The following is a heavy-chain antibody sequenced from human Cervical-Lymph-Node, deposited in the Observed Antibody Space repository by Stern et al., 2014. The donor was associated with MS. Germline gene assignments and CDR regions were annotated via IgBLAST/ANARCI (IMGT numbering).Heavy chain of an antibody. J-gene: IGHJ4*02. CDR2: IRQDGYDK. CDR3: ARDRRAFLDY. D-gene: IGHD2/OR15-2a*01. Sequence: DQLVQSGGGLVQPGGSLRLSCVASGFSFGTSWMSWVRQPPGRGLEWVANIRQDGYDKFYVDSVKGRFTISRDNARNSLYLQMNSLTVADTAVYYCARDRRAFLDYWGQGTQVAVSS. CDR1: GFSFGTSW. V-gene: IGHV3-7*01.